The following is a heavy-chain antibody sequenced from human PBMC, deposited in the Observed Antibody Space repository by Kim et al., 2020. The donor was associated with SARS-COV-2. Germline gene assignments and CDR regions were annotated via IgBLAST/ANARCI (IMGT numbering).Heavy chain of an antibody. J-gene: IGHJ5*02. Sequence: ASVKVSCKASGYTFTSYGISWVRQAPGQGLEWMGWISAYNGNTNYAQKLQGRVTMTTDTSTSTAYMELRSLRSDDTAVYYCARDNVLLWFGELPPPLNWFDPWGQGTLVTVSS. V-gene: IGHV1-18*01. CDR3: ARDNVLLWFGELPPPLNWFDP. CDR1: GYTFTSYG. D-gene: IGHD3-10*01. CDR2: ISAYNGNT.